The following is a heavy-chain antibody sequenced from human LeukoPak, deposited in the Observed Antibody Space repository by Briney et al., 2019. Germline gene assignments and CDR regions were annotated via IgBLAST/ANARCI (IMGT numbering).Heavy chain of an antibody. CDR2: VKSKSDGGTT. CDR1: GFTFNKAW. Sequence: GGSLRLSCAASGFTFNKAWMSWVRQAPGKGLEWVGRVKSKSDGGTTDYAAPVKGRFSISRDDSKNTLYLQMNSLKSEDTAVYYCATDRGARDSWGQGTLVTVSS. CDR3: ATDRGARDS. V-gene: IGHV3-15*01. J-gene: IGHJ5*01. D-gene: IGHD3-10*01.